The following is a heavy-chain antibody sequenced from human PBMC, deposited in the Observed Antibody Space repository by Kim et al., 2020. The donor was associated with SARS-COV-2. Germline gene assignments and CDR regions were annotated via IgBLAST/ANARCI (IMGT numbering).Heavy chain of an antibody. Sequence: GGSLRLSCTTSGFTFTGHAMSWVRQAPGKGLEWVSSIDGSDVTTYYVDSVRGRFTISRDDSKNTLYLQMSALRGDDTAVYYCMKGGWGWIWDHWGQGTLV. CDR2: IDGSDVTT. V-gene: IGHV3-23*01. CDR1: GFTFTGHA. D-gene: IGHD2-21*01. J-gene: IGHJ4*02. CDR3: MKGGWGWIWDH.